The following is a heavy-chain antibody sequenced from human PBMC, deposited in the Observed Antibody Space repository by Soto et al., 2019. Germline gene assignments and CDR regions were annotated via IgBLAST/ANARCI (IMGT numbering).Heavy chain of an antibody. J-gene: IGHJ6*02. CDR2: IYHSGST. CDR3: ARDRRMTIVGVVIITPKAPSYYYGRDV. Sequence: SETLSLTCAVSGGSISSSNWWSWVRQPPGKGLEWIGEIYHSGSTNYNPSLKSRVTISVDKSKNQFSLKLSSVTAADTAVYYCARDRRMTIVGVVIITPKAPSYYYGRDVWGQGTTVTVS. CDR1: GGSISSSNW. D-gene: IGHD3-3*01. V-gene: IGHV4-4*02.